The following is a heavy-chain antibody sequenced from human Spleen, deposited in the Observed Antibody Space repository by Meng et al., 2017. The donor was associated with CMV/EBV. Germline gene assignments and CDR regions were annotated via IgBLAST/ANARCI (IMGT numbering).Heavy chain of an antibody. Sequence: GGSLRLSCAASGFTFTSYAMNWVRQAPGKGLEWVSAMSGSGGSTFYADSVKGRITISKDNSRDTLFLQMNSLRAEDTAVYYCAKENWDYWGQGTLVTVSS. CDR1: GFTFTSYA. CDR3: AKENWDY. CDR2: MSGSGGST. J-gene: IGHJ4*02. V-gene: IGHV3-23*01.